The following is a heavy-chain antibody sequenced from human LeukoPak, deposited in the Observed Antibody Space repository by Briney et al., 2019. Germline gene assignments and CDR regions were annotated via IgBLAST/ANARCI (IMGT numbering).Heavy chain of an antibody. CDR2: IYSGGST. CDR3: ARGDRAFDI. D-gene: IGHD3-16*01. J-gene: IGHJ3*02. Sequence: GGSLRLSCAASGFTFISNYMSWVRQAPGKGLEWVSVIYSGGSTYYADCVKGRFTISRHNSKNTLYLQMNSLRAEDTAVYYCARGDRAFDIWGQGTMVTVSS. V-gene: IGHV3-53*04. CDR1: GFTFISNY.